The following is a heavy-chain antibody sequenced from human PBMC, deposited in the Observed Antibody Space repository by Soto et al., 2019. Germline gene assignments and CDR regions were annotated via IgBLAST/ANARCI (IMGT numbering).Heavy chain of an antibody. J-gene: IGHJ6*03. D-gene: IGHD6-6*01. CDR1: GFTFSSYS. CDR2: ISSSSSYI. Sequence: GGSLRLSCAASGFTFSSYSMNWVRQAPGKGLEWVSSISSSSSYIYYADSVKGRFTISRDNAKNSLYLQMNSLRAEDTAVYYCARGGPYSSSLSTYYYYMDVWGKGTTVTVSS. CDR3: ARGGPYSSSLSTYYYYMDV. V-gene: IGHV3-21*01.